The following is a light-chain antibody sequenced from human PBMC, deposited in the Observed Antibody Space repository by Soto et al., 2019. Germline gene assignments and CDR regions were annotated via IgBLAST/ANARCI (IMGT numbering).Light chain of an antibody. J-gene: IGKJ5*01. Sequence: EIVLTQSPGTLSLSPGERATLSCRASQSVSTRYLAWYQQKPGQAPRLLIYGASSRATGIPDRFSGSGSETDFTLTISRLEPEDFAVYYGQQYGSSLSITFGQGTRLEIK. V-gene: IGKV3-20*01. CDR1: QSVSTRY. CDR2: GAS. CDR3: QQYGSSLSIT.